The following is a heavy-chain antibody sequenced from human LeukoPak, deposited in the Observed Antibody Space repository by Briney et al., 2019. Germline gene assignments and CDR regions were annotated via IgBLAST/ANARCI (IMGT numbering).Heavy chain of an antibody. CDR2: INHSGST. V-gene: IGHV4-34*01. CDR1: GGSFSGYY. Sequence: SETLSLTCAVYGGSFSGYYWSWIRQPPGKGLEWIGEINHSGSTNYNPSLKSRVTISVDTSKNQFSLKLSSVTAADTAVYYCARAQRHSSGWYQRYYFDYWGLGTLVTVSS. D-gene: IGHD6-19*01. CDR3: ARAQRHSSGWYQRYYFDY. J-gene: IGHJ4*02.